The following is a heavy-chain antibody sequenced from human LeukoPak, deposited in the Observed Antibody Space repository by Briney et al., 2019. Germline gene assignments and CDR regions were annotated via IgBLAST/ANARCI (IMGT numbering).Heavy chain of an antibody. V-gene: IGHV1-18*01. CDR2: ISAYNGNT. Sequence: VSVKVSCKASGYTFTSYGNSWVRQAPGQGLEWMGWISAYNGNTNYAQKLQGRVTMTTDTSTSTAYMELRSLRSDDTAVYYCARAVYYYDSSGYRLPEDYWGQGTLVTVSS. CDR3: ARAVYYYDSSGYRLPEDY. D-gene: IGHD3-22*01. J-gene: IGHJ4*02. CDR1: GYTFTSYG.